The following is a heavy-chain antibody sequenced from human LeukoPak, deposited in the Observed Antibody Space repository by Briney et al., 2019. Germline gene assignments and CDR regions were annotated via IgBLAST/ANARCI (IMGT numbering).Heavy chain of an antibody. CDR3: ARDPDSSAFDY. D-gene: IGHD2-15*01. V-gene: IGHV3-7*01. CDR1: EINFGTSW. J-gene: IGHJ4*02. CDR2: IKYDGTVK. Sequence: GGSLRLSCTASEINFGTSWMSWVRQSPGKGLEFLANIKYDGTVKNYLDSVKGRFTISRDNPKNSMYLQMDSLRAEDTAIYYCARDPDSSAFDYWGQGALVTVSS.